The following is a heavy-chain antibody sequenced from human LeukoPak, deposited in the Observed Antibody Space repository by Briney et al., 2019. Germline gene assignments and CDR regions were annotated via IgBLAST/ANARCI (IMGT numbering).Heavy chain of an antibody. J-gene: IGHJ4*02. Sequence: GGSLRLSCAASDFTVSSYALSWVRQAPGKGLEWLSSISASSDITNYADSVKGRFTLSRDISKNTLYLQMNSLRVEDTAVYYCAKVCGGPALWGQGTLVTVSS. CDR2: ISASSDIT. CDR1: DFTVSSYA. D-gene: IGHD3-10*01. V-gene: IGHV3-23*01. CDR3: AKVCGGPAL.